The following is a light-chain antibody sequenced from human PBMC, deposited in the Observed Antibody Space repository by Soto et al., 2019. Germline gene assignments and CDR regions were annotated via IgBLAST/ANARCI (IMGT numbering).Light chain of an antibody. CDR3: HQYDSSPLT. CDR1: QSVSSSY. J-gene: IGKJ4*01. Sequence: EIVLTQSPCTLSLSPGERATLSCRASQSVSSSYLAWYQQKPGQAPRLLIYGASSRATGIPDRFSGSGSGTDFTLTISRLEPEEFAVYYCHQYDSSPLTFSGGTKVEIK. V-gene: IGKV3-20*01. CDR2: GAS.